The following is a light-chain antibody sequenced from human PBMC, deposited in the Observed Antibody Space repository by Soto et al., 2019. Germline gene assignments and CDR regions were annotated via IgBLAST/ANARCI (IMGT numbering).Light chain of an antibody. V-gene: IGKV4-1*01. CDR2: WAS. J-gene: IGKJ2*01. CDR1: QTILYSSNNKNY. Sequence: DIVMTQSPDSLAVSLGERATINCKSSQTILYSSNNKNYLAWYQQKPGQPPRLLIYWASTRESGVPDRFSGSGSGTDLTLTISSLQAEDVAVYHCQQSYTFPYTFGQGTKLEIK. CDR3: QQSYTFPYT.